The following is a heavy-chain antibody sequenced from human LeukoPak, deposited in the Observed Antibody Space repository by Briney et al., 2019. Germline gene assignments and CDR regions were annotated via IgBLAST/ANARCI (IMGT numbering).Heavy chain of an antibody. Sequence: PSETLSLTCTVSGGSISSYYWSWIRQPPGKGLEWIGYIYYSGSTNYNPSLKSRVTISVDTSKNQFSLKLSSVTAADTAVYYCARVMGGISWFDPWGQGTLVTVSS. D-gene: IGHD1-26*01. J-gene: IGHJ5*02. CDR1: GGSISSYY. CDR2: IYYSGST. CDR3: ARVMGGISWFDP. V-gene: IGHV4-59*01.